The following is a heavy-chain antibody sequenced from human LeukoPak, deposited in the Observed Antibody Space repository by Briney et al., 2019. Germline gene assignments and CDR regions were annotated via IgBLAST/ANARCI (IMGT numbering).Heavy chain of an antibody. CDR1: GGTFSSYA. D-gene: IGHD2-15*01. J-gene: IGHJ4*02. CDR2: IIPIFGTA. Sequence: SVKLSCKASGGTFSSYAISWVRQAPGQGLEWMGGIIPIFGTANYAQKFQGRVTITADESTSTAYMELSSLRSEDTAVYYCVRDCSGGSCYLGYWGQGTLVTVSS. V-gene: IGHV1-69*01. CDR3: VRDCSGGSCYLGY.